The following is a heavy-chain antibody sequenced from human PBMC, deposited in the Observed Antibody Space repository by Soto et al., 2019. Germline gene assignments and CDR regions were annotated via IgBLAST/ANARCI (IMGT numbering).Heavy chain of an antibody. V-gene: IGHV4-31*03. CDR2: IYYSGST. D-gene: IGHD1-1*01. J-gene: IGHJ6*02. Sequence: PSETLSLTCTVSGGSISSGGYYWSWIRQHPGKGLEWIGYIYYSGSTYYNPSLKSRVTISVDTSKNQFSLKLSSVTAADTAVYYCARDRYSSPDYGMDVWGQGTTVTVSS. CDR1: GGSISSGGYY. CDR3: ARDRYSSPDYGMDV.